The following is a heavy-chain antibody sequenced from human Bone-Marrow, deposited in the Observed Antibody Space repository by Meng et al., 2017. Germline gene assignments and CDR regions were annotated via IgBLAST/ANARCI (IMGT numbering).Heavy chain of an antibody. V-gene: IGHV4-39*06. CDR2: IYYSGST. J-gene: IGHJ5*02. CDR1: GGSISSSSYY. CDR3: ARAGSGIVVVLDP. D-gene: IGHD2-2*01. Sequence: RLQLQESGPGLVKPSETLSLTCTVSGGSISSSSYYWGWIRHPPGKGLEWIGSIYYSGSTYYNPSLKSRVTISVDTSKNQFSLKLSSVTAADTAVYYCARAGSGIVVVLDPWGQGTLVTVSS.